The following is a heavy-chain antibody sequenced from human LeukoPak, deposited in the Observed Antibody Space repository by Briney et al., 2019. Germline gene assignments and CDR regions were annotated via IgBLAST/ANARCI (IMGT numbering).Heavy chain of an antibody. J-gene: IGHJ4*02. CDR1: EYTCTGYY. CDR2: INPNSGGT. V-gene: IGHV1-2*02. CDR3: ARGESKQLVRWYGFDY. D-gene: IGHD6-6*01. Sequence: ASVKVSCKASEYTCTGYYMHWVRQAPGQGLEWMGWINPNSGGTNYTQKFQGRVTMTRDTSISTAYMELSRLRSDDTAVYYCARGESKQLVRWYGFDYWGQGTLVTVSS.